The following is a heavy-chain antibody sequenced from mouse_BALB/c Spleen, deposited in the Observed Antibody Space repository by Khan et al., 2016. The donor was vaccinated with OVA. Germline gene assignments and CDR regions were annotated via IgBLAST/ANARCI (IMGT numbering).Heavy chain of an antibody. Sequence: QVQLQQSGPGLVQPSQSLSITCTVSGFSLTTYGVHWVRQSPGKGLEWLGVIWSGGTTDYNAPFISRLNITKDNSKSQVFFKMNSLRTDDTAMYYCARNSYMYDFTYWGQGTLVTVSA. CDR2: IWSGGTT. V-gene: IGHV2-2*01. J-gene: IGHJ3*01. CDR1: GFSLTTYG. CDR3: ARNSYMYDFTY. D-gene: IGHD2-14*01.